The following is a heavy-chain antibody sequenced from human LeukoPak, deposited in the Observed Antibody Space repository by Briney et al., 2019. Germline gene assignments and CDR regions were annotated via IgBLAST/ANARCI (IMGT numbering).Heavy chain of an antibody. D-gene: IGHD5-18*01. CDR3: ARDQRGYSYGSLEYYYYGMDV. CDR1: GYTFTSYD. CDR2: MNPNSGNT. Sequence: ASVKVSCKASGYTFTSYDINWVRQATGQGLEWMGWMNPNSGNTGYAQKFQGRVTITRNTSISTAYMELSSLRSEDTAVYYCARDQRGYSYGSLEYYYYGMDVWGQGTTVTVSS. J-gene: IGHJ6*02. V-gene: IGHV1-8*03.